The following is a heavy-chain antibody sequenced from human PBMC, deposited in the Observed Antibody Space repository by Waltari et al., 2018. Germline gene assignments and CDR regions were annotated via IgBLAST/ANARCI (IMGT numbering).Heavy chain of an antibody. CDR2: IYPGDADT. D-gene: IGHD4-17*01. Sequence: VQLVQSGAEVKKPGASVKVSCKVSGYTLTELSMHWVRQAPGKGLEWMGFIYPGDADTRYSPSFHGQVTISADKSISTAYLQWSSLKASDTAMYYCARHYGDPKYYFDYWGQGTLVTVSS. CDR3: ARHYGDPKYYFDY. CDR1: GYTLTELS. V-gene: IGHV5-51*01. J-gene: IGHJ4*02.